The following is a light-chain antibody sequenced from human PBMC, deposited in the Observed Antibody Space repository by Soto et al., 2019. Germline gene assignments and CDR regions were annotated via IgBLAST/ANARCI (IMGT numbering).Light chain of an antibody. CDR3: QQGDSYPRT. CDR1: QGIGTY. CDR2: AAS. J-gene: IGKJ1*01. Sequence: IQLTQSPSSLSSSVGDRVTVTCRASQGIGTYLVWYQQKSGKAPTLLIYAASTLPTGVPSRFSGSGSGTDFSLTISSLHPEDVAAYYCQQGDSYPRTFGQGTKVDIK. V-gene: IGKV1-9*01.